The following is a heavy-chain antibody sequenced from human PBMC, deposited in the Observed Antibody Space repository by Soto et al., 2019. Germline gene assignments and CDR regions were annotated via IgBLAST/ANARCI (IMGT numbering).Heavy chain of an antibody. Sequence: GGSLRLSCAASGFTFSTYWMTWVRQAPGKGLEWVANINQDGSEKYYVGSVKGRFTISRDNAKNSLYPQMNNLRAEDTAVHYCARGGAARPPIFDYWGQGILVTVSS. CDR3: ARGGAARPPIFDY. V-gene: IGHV3-7*01. CDR2: INQDGSEK. D-gene: IGHD6-6*01. J-gene: IGHJ4*02. CDR1: GFTFSTYW.